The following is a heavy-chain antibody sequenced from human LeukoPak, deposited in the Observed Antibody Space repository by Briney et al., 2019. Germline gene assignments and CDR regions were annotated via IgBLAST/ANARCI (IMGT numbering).Heavy chain of an antibody. D-gene: IGHD3-22*01. CDR2: INHSGTT. J-gene: IGHJ6*03. V-gene: IGHV4-34*01. Sequence: SETLSLTCGVSGGSFSGYLWNWVRQSPGKGLEWIGEINHSGTTNYNPSLKSRVTISIVRSRNQFSLNLTSVTAADTAVFYCARGVKQLARFYFYMDVWDKGTTVTVSS. CDR3: ARGVKQLARFYFYMDV. CDR1: GGSFSGYL.